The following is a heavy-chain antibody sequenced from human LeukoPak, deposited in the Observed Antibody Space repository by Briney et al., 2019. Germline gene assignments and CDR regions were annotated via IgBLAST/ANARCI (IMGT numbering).Heavy chain of an antibody. CDR3: ARQNLYYDFWSGYSRDYYYMDV. J-gene: IGHJ6*03. D-gene: IGHD3-3*01. CDR2: IRQDGSER. CDR1: GFIFIHFW. V-gene: IGHV3-7*01. Sequence: GGSLRLSCEAPGFIFIHFWMSWVRQAPGKGLEWVASIRQDGSERYYVDSVKGRFNISRDNAKNSLYLQVNSLRVEDTAIYYCARQNLYYDFWSGYSRDYYYMDVWGKGTTVTVSS.